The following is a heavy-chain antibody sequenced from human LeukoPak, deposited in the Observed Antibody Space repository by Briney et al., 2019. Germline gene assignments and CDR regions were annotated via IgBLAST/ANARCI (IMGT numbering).Heavy chain of an antibody. CDR2: ISAYNGNT. D-gene: IGHD6-13*01. V-gene: IGHV1-18*04. J-gene: IGHJ4*02. CDR1: GYTFTGYY. Sequence: ASVKVSCKASGYTFTGYYMHWVRQAPGQGLEWMGWISAYNGNTNYAQKLQGRVTMTTDTSTSTAYMELRSLRSDDTAVYYCARDLQEWAEAGTHFDYWGQGTLVTVSS. CDR3: ARDLQEWAEAGTHFDY.